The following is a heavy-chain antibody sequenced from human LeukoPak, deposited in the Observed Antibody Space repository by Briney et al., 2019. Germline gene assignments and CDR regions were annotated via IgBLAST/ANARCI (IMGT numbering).Heavy chain of an antibody. Sequence: GATVKVSRKASGYNFISYYMHWVRQAPGQGLEWMGIINPSGGSTSYAQKFQDRVTMTRDTSTSTVYMELSSLKSEDTAVYYCARDLRWWQPRYFDYWGQGTLVTVSS. CDR3: ARDLRWWQPRYFDY. D-gene: IGHD2-15*01. J-gene: IGHJ4*02. V-gene: IGHV1-46*01. CDR1: GYNFISYY. CDR2: INPSGGST.